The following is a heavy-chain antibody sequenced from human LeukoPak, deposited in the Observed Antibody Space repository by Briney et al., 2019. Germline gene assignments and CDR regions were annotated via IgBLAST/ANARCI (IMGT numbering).Heavy chain of an antibody. CDR2: ICYDGSNK. J-gene: IGHJ6*02. Sequence: PGGSLRLSCAASGFTFSTFGMHWVRQAPGKGLEWVAVICYDGSNKYHADSVKGRFPISRDNSKNTLYLQMNSLRVEDTAVYYCGRADYGSSPYHYVLGVWGQGTTVTVSS. D-gene: IGHD3-10*01. V-gene: IGHV3-33*01. CDR3: GRADYGSSPYHYVLGV. CDR1: GFTFSTFG.